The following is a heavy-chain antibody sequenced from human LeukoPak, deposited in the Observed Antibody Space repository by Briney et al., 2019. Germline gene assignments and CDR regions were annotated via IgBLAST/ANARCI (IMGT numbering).Heavy chain of an antibody. V-gene: IGHV4-59*12. CDR3: ASRRSGYYTGFFGY. J-gene: IGHJ4*02. CDR2: IYFSGST. CDR1: GGSISSYY. Sequence: SETLSLTCTVSGGSISSYYWSWIRQPPGKGLEWIGYIYFSGSTNYNPSLKSRVTISVDTSKNQFSLKLSSVTAADTAVYYCASRRSGYYTGFFGYWGQGTLVTVSS. D-gene: IGHD3-3*01.